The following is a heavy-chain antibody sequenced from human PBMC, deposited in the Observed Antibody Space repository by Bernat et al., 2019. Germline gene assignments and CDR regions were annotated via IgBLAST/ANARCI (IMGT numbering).Heavy chain of an antibody. Sequence: QVQLVESGGGVVQPGRSLRLSCAASGFTFSSYGMHWVRQAPGKGLEWVAVIWYDGSNKYYADSVKGRFTISRDNSKNTLYLQMNSLRAEDTAVYYCARADIAAAGTNENYYDYYGMDVWGQGTTVTVSS. J-gene: IGHJ6*02. CDR3: ARADIAAAGTNENYYDYYGMDV. CDR1: GFTFSSYG. V-gene: IGHV3-33*01. D-gene: IGHD6-13*01. CDR2: IWYDGSNK.